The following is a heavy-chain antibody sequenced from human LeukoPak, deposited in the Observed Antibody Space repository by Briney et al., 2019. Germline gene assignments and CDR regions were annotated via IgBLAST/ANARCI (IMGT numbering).Heavy chain of an antibody. Sequence: PGGSLRLSCAASGFTFSSYGMHWVRQAPGKGLEWVAVIWYDGSNKYYADSVRGRFTISRDNSKNTLYLQMNSLRAEDTAVYYCARDFVSVATLGVYWGQGTLVTVSS. V-gene: IGHV3-33*01. CDR3: ARDFVSVATLGVY. CDR2: IWYDGSNK. CDR1: GFTFSSYG. D-gene: IGHD5-12*01. J-gene: IGHJ4*02.